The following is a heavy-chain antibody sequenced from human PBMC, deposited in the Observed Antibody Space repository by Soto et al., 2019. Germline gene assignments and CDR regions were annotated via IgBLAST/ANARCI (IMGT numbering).Heavy chain of an antibody. D-gene: IGHD3-10*01. CDR3: ARHYGSGSYRDSYMHV. CDR1: GFIFSTYI. V-gene: IGHV3-21*01. J-gene: IGHJ6*03. CDR2: ISSSSTYT. Sequence: PGGSLRLSCAASGFIFSTYIMKWVRQAPGKGLEWVSGISSSSTYTYYADSMKGRFTISRDNAKNSLYLQMNSLRAEDTAVYYCARHYGSGSYRDSYMHVWGKGTTVTVS.